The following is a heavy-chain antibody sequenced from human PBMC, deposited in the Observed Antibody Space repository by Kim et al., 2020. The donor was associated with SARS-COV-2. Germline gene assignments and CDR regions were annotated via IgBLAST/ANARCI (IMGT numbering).Heavy chain of an antibody. J-gene: IGHJ5*02. CDR2: INHSGST. D-gene: IGHD4-4*01. V-gene: IGHV4-34*01. CDR3: AREKTVTTLWFDP. Sequence: SETLSLTCAVYGGSFSGYYWSWIRQPPGKGLEWIGEINHSGSTNYNPSLKRRVTISVDTSKNQFSLKLSSVTAADTAVYYCAREKTVTTLWFDPWGQGTL. CDR1: GGSFSGYY.